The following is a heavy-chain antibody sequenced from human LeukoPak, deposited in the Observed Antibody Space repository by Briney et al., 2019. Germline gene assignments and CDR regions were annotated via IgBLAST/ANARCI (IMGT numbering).Heavy chain of an antibody. CDR1: GFTFSVYG. D-gene: IGHD2-15*01. CDR3: AKSRCSGGTCDTPFSDY. V-gene: IGHV3-33*06. J-gene: IGHJ4*02. Sequence: GRSLRLSCAASGFTFSVYGMHWVRQAPGKGLEWVAIICYDGSNKYYADSVKGRFTISRDNSKNTLYLQMNSLRAEDTAVYYCAKSRCSGGTCDTPFSDYWGQGTLVTVSS. CDR2: ICYDGSNK.